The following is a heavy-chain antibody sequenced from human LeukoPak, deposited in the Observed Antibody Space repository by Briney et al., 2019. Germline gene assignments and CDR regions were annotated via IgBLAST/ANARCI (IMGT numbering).Heavy chain of an antibody. Sequence: GSLRLSCAASGFTFSSYAMSWVRQAPGKGLQLVSTISGSGGSTYCADSVKGRFTISRDNSKNTLYLQMNSLRADDTAVYYCARRPGLERYYFDYWGQGTLVTVSS. CDR2: ISGSGGST. D-gene: IGHD1-1*01. J-gene: IGHJ4*02. CDR1: GFTFSSYA. V-gene: IGHV3-23*01. CDR3: ARRPGLERYYFDY.